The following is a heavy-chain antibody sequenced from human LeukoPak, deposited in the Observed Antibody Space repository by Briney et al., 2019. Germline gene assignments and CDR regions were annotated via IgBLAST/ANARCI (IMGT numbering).Heavy chain of an antibody. D-gene: IGHD3-16*01. CDR2: ISGSGGST. CDR1: GFTFSSYA. V-gene: IGHV3-23*01. CDR3: ANTFRGIPYYFDY. Sequence: PGGSLRLSCAASGFTFSSYAMSWVRQAPGKGLEWVSAISGSGGSTYYADSVKGRFTISRDNSKNTLYLQMNSLRAEDTAVYYCANTFRGIPYYFDYWGQGTLATVSS. J-gene: IGHJ4*02.